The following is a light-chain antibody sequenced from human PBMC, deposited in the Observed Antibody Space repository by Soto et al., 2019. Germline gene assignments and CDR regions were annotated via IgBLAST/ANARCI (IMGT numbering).Light chain of an antibody. J-gene: IGKJ5*01. V-gene: IGKV3-15*01. CDR1: QSVSGN. CDR3: QQYNDWPPIT. CDR2: DAS. Sequence: ETLVTQSPATLSVSPGERATLSCRASQSVSGNLAWYQQTPGQPPRLLIYDASTRATGIPARFSGSGSGTEYTLTISSLQSEDFAVYYCQQYNDWPPITFGQGTRLEIK.